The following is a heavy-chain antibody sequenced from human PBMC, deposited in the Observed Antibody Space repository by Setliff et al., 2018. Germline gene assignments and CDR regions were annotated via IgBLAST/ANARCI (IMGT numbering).Heavy chain of an antibody. CDR3: ARDGVGVGATDFDY. V-gene: IGHV3-11*04. CDR2: ISSSGSTI. CDR1: GGSISDYY. D-gene: IGHD1-26*01. J-gene: IGHJ4*02. Sequence: LSLTCTVSGGSISDYYMSWIRQAPGKGLEWVSYISSSGSTIYYADSVKGRFTISRDNAKNSLYLQMNSLRAEDMGVYYCARDGVGVGATDFDYWGQGTLVTVSS.